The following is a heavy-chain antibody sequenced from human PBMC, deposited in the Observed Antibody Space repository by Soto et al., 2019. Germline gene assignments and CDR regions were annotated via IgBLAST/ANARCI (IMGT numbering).Heavy chain of an antibody. V-gene: IGHV4-34*01. CDR2: INHSGST. Sequence: QVQLQQWGAGLLKPSETLSLTCAVYGGSFSGYYWSWIRQPPGQGLEWIGEINHSGSTNYNPSLNSLVTMLVDTTKSQSALNLSSVTAAATAVYSWARALRVWYGDPIGYFDLWGRGTLVAVAS. CDR1: GGSFSGYY. CDR3: ARALRVWYGDPIGYFDL. J-gene: IGHJ2*01. D-gene: IGHD4-17*01.